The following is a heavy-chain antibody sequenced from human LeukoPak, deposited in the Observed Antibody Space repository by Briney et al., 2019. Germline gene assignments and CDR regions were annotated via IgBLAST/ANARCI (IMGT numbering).Heavy chain of an antibody. D-gene: IGHD6-13*01. J-gene: IGHJ6*01. CDR1: GYTFTSYG. CDR2: ISAYNGNT. CDR3: ARRGLAAAGYYGMEV. Sequence: ASVKVSCKAAGYTFTSYGISWLGQAPGQGREGMGWISAYNGNTNYAQKLQGRVTMTTDTSTSTAYMELRSLRSDDTAVYYCARRGLAAAGYYGMEVWGQGTTVTVSS. V-gene: IGHV1-18*01.